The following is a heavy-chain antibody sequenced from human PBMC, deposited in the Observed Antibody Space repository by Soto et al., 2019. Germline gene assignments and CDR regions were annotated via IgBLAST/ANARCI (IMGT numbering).Heavy chain of an antibody. CDR1: GFTISTYH. D-gene: IGHD1-26*01. CDR3: TRDGRRGYDMDV. J-gene: IGHJ6*02. Sequence: GSLRLSCAASGFTISTYHLNWVRQAPGKGLEWVSYISTDLRALYYADSVRGRFTISRDNAKNSLYLQMTSLRDEDTGVYYCTRDGRRGYDMDVWGQGTTVTVSS. V-gene: IGHV3-48*02. CDR2: ISTDLRAL.